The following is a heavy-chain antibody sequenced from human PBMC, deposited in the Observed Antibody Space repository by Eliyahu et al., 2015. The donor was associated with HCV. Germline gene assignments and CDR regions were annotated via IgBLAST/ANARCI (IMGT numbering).Heavy chain of an antibody. CDR1: GGSINSXY. CDR2: IYNSGST. Sequence: QVQLQESGPGLVKPSETLSLTCTVSGGSINSXYWSWIRQPPGKGLEWIGYIYNSGSTNPNPSLKSRVTISLDTSKNQFSLKLTSVTAADTAVYYCASGGGGIAVAGTGGWFDPWGQGTLVTVSS. D-gene: IGHD6-19*01. V-gene: IGHV4-59*01. CDR3: ASGGGGIAVAGTGGWFDP. J-gene: IGHJ5*02.